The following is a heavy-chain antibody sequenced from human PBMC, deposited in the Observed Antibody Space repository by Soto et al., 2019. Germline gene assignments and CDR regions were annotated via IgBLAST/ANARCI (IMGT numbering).Heavy chain of an antibody. D-gene: IGHD4-17*01. CDR1: HGTISSWY. J-gene: IGHJ5*02. V-gene: IGHV4-59*12. Sequence: PSETLSLTWTVSHGTISSWYLSLILQPPGKGLEWIGYIYHSGNPYYNPSLKSRVIISVDRSKNQFSLKVRSVTAADTAVYYCARETYGDYVGYLDTWGQGIQVTVSS. CDR2: IYHSGNP. CDR3: ARETYGDYVGYLDT.